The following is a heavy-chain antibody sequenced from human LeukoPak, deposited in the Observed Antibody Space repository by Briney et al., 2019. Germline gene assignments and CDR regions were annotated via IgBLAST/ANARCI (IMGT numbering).Heavy chain of an antibody. CDR3: ARVPFLNYYDSSGFHRYYFDY. V-gene: IGHV1-69*01. CDR2: IIPIFGTA. CDR1: GGTFSSYA. D-gene: IGHD3-22*01. Sequence: SVKVSCKASGGTFSSYAISWVRQAPGQGLEWMGGIIPIFGTANYAQKFQGRVTITADESTSTAYMELGSLRSEDTAVYYCARVPFLNYYDSSGFHRYYFDYWGQGTLITVSS. J-gene: IGHJ4*02.